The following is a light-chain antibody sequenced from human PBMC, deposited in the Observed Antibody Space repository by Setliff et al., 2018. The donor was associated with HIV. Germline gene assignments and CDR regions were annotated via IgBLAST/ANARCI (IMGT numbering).Light chain of an antibody. V-gene: IGLV2-14*02. Sequence: QSALTQPASVSGSPGQSIPISCTGNSRNVGKYDFVSWYRQYPGKAPELTIYEVTKRPSGISRRFSGSKSGSAASLTISALQPDDEAYYYRRSYTSTSTLCVFGTGAKVTVL. CDR1: SRNVGKYDF. CDR3: RSYTSTSTLCV. CDR2: EVT. J-gene: IGLJ1*01.